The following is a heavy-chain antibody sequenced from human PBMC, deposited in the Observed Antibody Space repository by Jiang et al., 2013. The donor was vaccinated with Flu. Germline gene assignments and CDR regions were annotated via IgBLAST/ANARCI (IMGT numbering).Heavy chain of an antibody. V-gene: IGHV3-49*05. CDR3: TRDRIITIFGVVIPDDYYYYGMDV. Sequence: VQLLESGGGLVKPGRSLRLSCTASGFTFGDYAMSWFRQAPGKGLEWVGFIRSKAYGGTTEYAASVKGRFTISRDDSKSIAYLQMNSLKTEDTAVYYCTRDRIITIFGVVIPDDYYYYGMDVWGQGTTVTVSS. CDR1: GFTFGDYA. D-gene: IGHD3-3*01. J-gene: IGHJ6*02. CDR2: IRSKAYGGTT.